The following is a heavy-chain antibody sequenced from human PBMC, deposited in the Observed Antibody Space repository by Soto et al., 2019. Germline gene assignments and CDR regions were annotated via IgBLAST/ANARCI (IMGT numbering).Heavy chain of an antibody. V-gene: IGHV5-51*01. CDR1: GYSFTSYW. CDR3: ARPHQGYCSMTSFYLNYYYGMDV. CDR2: IYPGDSDT. D-gene: IGHD2-2*01. Sequence: PGESLKISCKGSGYSFTSYWLGRVRQMPGKGLEWMGIIYPGDSDTGYSPSFQGQVTISTDKSISTAYLQWSSLKASDSAMYYCARPHQGYCSMTSFYLNYYYGMDVWGQGTTVTVSS. J-gene: IGHJ6*02.